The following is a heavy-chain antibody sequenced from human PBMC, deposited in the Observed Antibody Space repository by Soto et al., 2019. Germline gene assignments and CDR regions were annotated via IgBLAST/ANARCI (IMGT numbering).Heavy chain of an antibody. CDR2: INPTGGIT. D-gene: IGHD7-27*01. J-gene: IGHJ4*02. CDR1: RYTFTSYY. V-gene: IGHV1-46*03. Sequence: ASVKVSCKASRYTFTSYYIHWVRQAPGQGLEWMGTINPTGGITTYAQKFQGRVTMTRDTSTSTVYMELSSLRSEDTAVYHCARAQAWGIHDYWGQGTLVTVSS. CDR3: ARAQAWGIHDY.